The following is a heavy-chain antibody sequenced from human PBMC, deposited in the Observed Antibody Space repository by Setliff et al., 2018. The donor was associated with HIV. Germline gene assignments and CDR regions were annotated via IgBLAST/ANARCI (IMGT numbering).Heavy chain of an antibody. J-gene: IGHJ4*02. CDR2: ISTRGTT. Sequence: PSETLSLTCNVSGASISSGTFYWTWIRQPAGKGLEWIGHISTRGTTNYNPSLKSRVTMSADTSNNQFSLKLSSVTAADTAVYYCARLDVDIAMAPNYWGQGMLVTVSS. CDR3: ARLDVDIAMAPNY. D-gene: IGHD5-18*01. V-gene: IGHV4-61*09. CDR1: GASISSGTFY.